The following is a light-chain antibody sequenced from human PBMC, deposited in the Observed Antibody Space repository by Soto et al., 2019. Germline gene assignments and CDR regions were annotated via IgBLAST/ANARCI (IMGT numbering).Light chain of an antibody. Sequence: QSALTQPASVSGSPGQSTTISCTGTSSDVGGYNYVSWYQQHPGKAPKLIIYDVSNRPSGASNRFSGSKSGNTASLTISGLQAEDEADYYCSSHTSSGTLGIFGGGTKLTVL. CDR3: SSHTSSGTLGI. V-gene: IGLV2-14*03. J-gene: IGLJ2*01. CDR2: DVS. CDR1: SSDVGGYNY.